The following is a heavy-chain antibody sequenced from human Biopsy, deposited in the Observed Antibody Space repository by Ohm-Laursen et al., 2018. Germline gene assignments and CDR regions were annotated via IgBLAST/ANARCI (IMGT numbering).Heavy chain of an antibody. Sequence: GTLSLTWAVYGGTYSGYYWSWIRQPPGKGLEWIGEVHHDGRANYNPSLKSRVTISGDMSKKQFSLKLSSVTAADTAVYYCARVRVWADSEGAFDPWGQGTMVTVSS. CDR3: ARVRVWADSEGAFDP. J-gene: IGHJ3*01. CDR1: GGTYSGYY. CDR2: VHHDGRA. V-gene: IGHV4-34*01. D-gene: IGHD1-26*01.